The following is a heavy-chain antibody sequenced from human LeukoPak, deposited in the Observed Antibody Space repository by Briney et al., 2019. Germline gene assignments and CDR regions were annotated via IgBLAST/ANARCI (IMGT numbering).Heavy chain of an antibody. D-gene: IGHD3-10*01. V-gene: IGHV4-34*01. CDR3: ARRYINRGITMVRGVTYHFDY. J-gene: IGHJ4*02. CDR2: INHSGST. CDR1: GGSFSGYY. Sequence: PSETLSLTCAVYGGSFSGYYWSWIRQPPGKGLEWIGEINHSGSTNYNPSLKSRVTISVDTSKNQFSLKLSSVTAADTAVYYCARRYINRGITMVRGVTYHFDYWGQGTLVTVSS.